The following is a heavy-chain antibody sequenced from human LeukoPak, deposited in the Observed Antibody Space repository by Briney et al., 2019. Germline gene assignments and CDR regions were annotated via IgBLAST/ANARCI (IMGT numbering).Heavy chain of an antibody. V-gene: IGHV5-51*01. Sequence: GESLKISCKGSGYSFTSYWIGWVRQMPGKGLEWMGIIYPGDPDTRYGPSFQGQVTISADKSISTAYLQWSSLKASDTAMYYCARPHCTNGVCYPSNAFDIWGQGTMVTVSS. CDR3: ARPHCTNGVCYPSNAFDI. J-gene: IGHJ3*02. CDR2: IYPGDPDT. D-gene: IGHD2-8*01. CDR1: GYSFTSYW.